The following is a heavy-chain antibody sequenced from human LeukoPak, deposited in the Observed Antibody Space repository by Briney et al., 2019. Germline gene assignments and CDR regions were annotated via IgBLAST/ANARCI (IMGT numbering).Heavy chain of an antibody. D-gene: IGHD6-19*01. V-gene: IGHV4-4*07. J-gene: IGHJ6*03. CDR2: IYTSGST. Sequence: SETLSLTCTVSGGSISSYYWSWIRQPAGKGLEWIGRIYTSGSTNYNPSLKSRVTMSVDTSKNQFSLKLSSVTAADTAVYYCARDVYSSGWYGGYYYYYYMDVWGKGTTVTISS. CDR1: GGSISSYY. CDR3: ARDVYSSGWYGGYYYYYYMDV.